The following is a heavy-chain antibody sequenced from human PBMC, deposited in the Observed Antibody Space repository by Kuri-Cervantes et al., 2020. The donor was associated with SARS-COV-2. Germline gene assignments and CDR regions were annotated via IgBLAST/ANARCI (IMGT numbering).Heavy chain of an antibody. J-gene: IGHJ4*02. CDR3: TTDLKPWRADY. CDR1: GFTFSSYA. D-gene: IGHD3-3*01. V-gene: IGHV3-23*01. CDR2: ISGSGGST. Sequence: GGSLRLSCAASGFTFSSYAMSWVRQAPGKGLEWVSAISGSGGSTYYADSVKGRFTISRDNSKNTLYLQMNSLKTEDTAVYYCTTDLKPWRADYWGQGTLVTVSS.